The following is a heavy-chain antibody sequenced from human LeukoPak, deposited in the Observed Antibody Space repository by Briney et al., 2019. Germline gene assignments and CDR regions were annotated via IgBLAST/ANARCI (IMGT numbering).Heavy chain of an antibody. J-gene: IGHJ4*02. CDR3: AKDSFYGNSVY. CDR2: ISGSGGST. CDR1: GFTFSSYA. V-gene: IGHV3-23*01. Sequence: SGASLRLSCAASGFTFSSYAMSWVRQAPGKGLEWVSAISGSGGSTYYADSVKGRFTISRDNSENTLYLQMNSLRAEDTAVYYCAKDSFYGNSVYWGQGTLVTVSS. D-gene: IGHD4-23*01.